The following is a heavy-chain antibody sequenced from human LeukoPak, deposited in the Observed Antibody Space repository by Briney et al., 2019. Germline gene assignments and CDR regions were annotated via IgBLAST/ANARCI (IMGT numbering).Heavy chain of an antibody. D-gene: IGHD3-16*01. CDR3: AKLGGQEVYNYYVGV. CDR2: IINSGDIT. V-gene: IGHV3-23*01. Sequence: PGGSLRLSCEASGFTSSSYAMSWVRQAPGKGLEWVSGIINSGDITYYANSVKGRFTISRDNSKNTLYLQMNSLRAEDTAVYYCAKLGGQEVYNYYVGVWGKGTTVAVSS. J-gene: IGHJ6*03. CDR1: GFTSSSYA.